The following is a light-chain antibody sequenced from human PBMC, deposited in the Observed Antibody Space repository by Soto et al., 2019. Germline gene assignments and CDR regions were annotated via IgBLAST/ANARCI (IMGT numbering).Light chain of an antibody. CDR2: EVS. CDR3: CSYTPSRTHV. Sequence: QSALTQPPSVSGSPGQSVTISCTGTSSDVGSYDSVSWYQQPPGTVTKLMIYEVSNRPSGVPDRFSGSKSGNTASLTISGLQAEDEADYYCCSYTPSRTHVFGTGTKLTVL. CDR1: SSDVGSYDS. V-gene: IGLV2-18*02. J-gene: IGLJ1*01.